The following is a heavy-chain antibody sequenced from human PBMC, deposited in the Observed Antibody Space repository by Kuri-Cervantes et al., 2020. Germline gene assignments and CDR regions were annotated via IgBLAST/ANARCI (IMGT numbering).Heavy chain of an antibody. Sequence: GSLRLSCTVSGGSISSYFWSWIRQSPGKGLEWIGYICYSGSTNYNSSLKSRVTISVDTSKNQFSLRLSSVTAADTAVYYCATDSRAFPSDYGMDVWGQGTTVTVSS. D-gene: IGHD2-2*01. J-gene: IGHJ6*02. CDR2: ICYSGST. CDR3: ATDSRAFPSDYGMDV. CDR1: GGSISSYF. V-gene: IGHV4-59*01.